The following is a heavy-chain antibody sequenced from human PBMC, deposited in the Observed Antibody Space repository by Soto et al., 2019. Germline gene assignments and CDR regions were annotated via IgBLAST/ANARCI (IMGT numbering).Heavy chain of an antibody. J-gene: IGHJ6*02. CDR3: ASSAGLDHLLNYYGLNV. Sequence: QVLLVQSSAEVKKPGSSVKVSCKASGGTFTSTAFSWVRQAPGQGLAWMGGIIPVLGTPNYAQKFQARLTVTADASTTTVHMELSSLRSDDTAVYYCASSAGLDHLLNYYGLNVWGQGTTVIVSS. CDR1: GGTFTSTA. V-gene: IGHV1-69*01. CDR2: IIPVLGTP. D-gene: IGHD6-13*01.